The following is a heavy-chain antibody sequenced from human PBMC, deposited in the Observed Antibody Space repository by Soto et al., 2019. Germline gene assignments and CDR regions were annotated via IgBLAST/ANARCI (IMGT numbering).Heavy chain of an antibody. CDR3: ARADIVVVPAAIFGVDY. D-gene: IGHD2-2*02. Sequence: QVQLVQSGAEVKKPGASVKVSCKASGYTFTSYGISWVRQAPGQGLEWMGWISAYDGNTNYAQELQGRVTMTTDTSTSTACGGVTSMRSADTVVYYCARADIVVVPAAIFGVDYWGQGTLVAVSS. CDR1: GYTFTSYG. V-gene: IGHV1-18*01. CDR2: ISAYDGNT. J-gene: IGHJ4*02.